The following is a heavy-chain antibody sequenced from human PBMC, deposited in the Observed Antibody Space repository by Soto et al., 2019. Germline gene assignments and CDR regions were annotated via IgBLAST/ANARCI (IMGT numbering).Heavy chain of an antibody. J-gene: IGHJ6*02. V-gene: IGHV4-4*02. D-gene: IGHD6-19*01. CDR2: IYHSGST. CDR1: GGSISSSNW. Sequence: QVQLQESGPGLVKPSGTLSLTCAVSGGSISSSNWWSWVRQPPGKGLEWIGEIYHSGSTNYNPSLKSRVTISVDKSKYQFSLKLSSVTAADTAVYYCARDRGQWLVPYYYYGMDVWGQGTTVTVSS. CDR3: ARDRGQWLVPYYYYGMDV.